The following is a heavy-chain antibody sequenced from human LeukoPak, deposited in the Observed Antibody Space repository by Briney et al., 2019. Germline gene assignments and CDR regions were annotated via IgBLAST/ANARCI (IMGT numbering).Heavy chain of an antibody. CDR2: IRRKVDGGTT. D-gene: IGHD2-2*01. J-gene: IGHJ4*02. V-gene: IGHV3-49*04. Sequence: GGSLRLSCTGSGFNFGDYAMSWVRQAPGRGLEWVGLIRRKVDGGTTEYAASVKGRFTVSRDDSKSITYLQMNSLESDDTAVYYCTRDDCGRISCYAHFDYWGQGTLVTVSS. CDR3: TRDDCGRISCYAHFDY. CDR1: GFNFGDYA.